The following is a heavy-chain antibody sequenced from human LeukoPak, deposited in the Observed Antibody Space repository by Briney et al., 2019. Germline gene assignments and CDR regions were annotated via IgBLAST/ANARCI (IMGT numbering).Heavy chain of an antibody. D-gene: IGHD5-12*01. J-gene: IGHJ4*02. CDR1: GYTFTAYY. Sequence: ASVKVSCKASGYTFTAYYMHWVRQAPGQGLEWMGWINPNSGGTNYAQKFQGRVTMTRDTSISTAYMELSRLRSDDTAVYYCARDPQGGYSGYDPDYWGQGTLVTVSS. V-gene: IGHV1-2*02. CDR2: INPNSGGT. CDR3: ARDPQGGYSGYDPDY.